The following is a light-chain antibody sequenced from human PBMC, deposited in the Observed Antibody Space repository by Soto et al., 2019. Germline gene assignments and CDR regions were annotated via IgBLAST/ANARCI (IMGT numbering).Light chain of an antibody. CDR1: QSISSW. V-gene: IGKV1-5*01. J-gene: IGKJ4*01. Sequence: DIQMTQSPSTLSASVGDRVTITCRASQSISSWLAWYQQKPGKAPKLLIYDASSLESGVPSRFSGSGSGTEFTLTISSLQPDDFATYYCKQSDTFGGGTKVEIK. CDR3: KQSDT. CDR2: DAS.